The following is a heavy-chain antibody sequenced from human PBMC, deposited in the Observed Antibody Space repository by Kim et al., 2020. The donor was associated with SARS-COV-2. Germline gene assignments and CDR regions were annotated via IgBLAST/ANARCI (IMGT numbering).Heavy chain of an antibody. Sequence: GGSLRLSCAASGFTFSSYGMHLVRQAPGKGLEWVAVIWYDGSNKYFADSVKGRFTISRDNSKNTLYLQMNSLRAEDTAVYYCARDRQGYSSGWYWGYFQHWGQGTLVTVSS. D-gene: IGHD6-19*01. CDR1: GFTFSSYG. J-gene: IGHJ1*01. V-gene: IGHV3-33*01. CDR2: IWYDGSNK. CDR3: ARDRQGYSSGWYWGYFQH.